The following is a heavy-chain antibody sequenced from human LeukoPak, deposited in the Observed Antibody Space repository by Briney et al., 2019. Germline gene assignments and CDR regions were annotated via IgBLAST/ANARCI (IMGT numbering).Heavy chain of an antibody. J-gene: IGHJ6*02. CDR1: GGSISGGDYY. CDR2: IYYSGST. CDR3: ARDCGGTSCYGRYYYGMDV. V-gene: IGHV4-30-4*01. D-gene: IGHD2-2*01. Sequence: SETLSLTCTVSGGSISGGDYYWSWIRQPPGKGQEWIGYIYYSGSTYNNPSLKSRVTRAVDTSNNQFSLMLTSVTAADTAVYYCARDCGGTSCYGRYYYGMDVWGQGTTVTVSS.